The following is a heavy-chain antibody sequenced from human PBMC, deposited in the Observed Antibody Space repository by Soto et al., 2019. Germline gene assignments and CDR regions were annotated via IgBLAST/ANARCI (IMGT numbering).Heavy chain of an antibody. Sequence: SETLSLTCSVSGDSVSGYYWSWIRQPTGKGLEWIGHIYYSGITKYNPSLKSRVTISVDTSKNQFSLKLNFVTAADTAVYHCARQRSGSGNLLWFDSWGQGTLVTVS. CDR2: IYYSGIT. CDR3: ARQRSGSGNLLWFDS. V-gene: IGHV4-59*08. CDR1: GDSVSGYY. J-gene: IGHJ5*01. D-gene: IGHD3-10*01.